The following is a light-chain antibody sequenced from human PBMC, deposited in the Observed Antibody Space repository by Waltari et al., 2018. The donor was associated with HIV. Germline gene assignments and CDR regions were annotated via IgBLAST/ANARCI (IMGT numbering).Light chain of an antibody. V-gene: IGLV3-10*01. CDR3: YSTDSSGNHRV. CDR2: VAT. Sequence: SYELTQPPSVSVSPGQTARITCSGDALPKKYASWYQQKSGQAPVLAISVATKRPSGIPERFPGSSSGTMATVTISGAQVEDEADYYCYSTDSSGNHRVFGGGTKLTVL. J-gene: IGLJ3*02. CDR1: ALPKKY.